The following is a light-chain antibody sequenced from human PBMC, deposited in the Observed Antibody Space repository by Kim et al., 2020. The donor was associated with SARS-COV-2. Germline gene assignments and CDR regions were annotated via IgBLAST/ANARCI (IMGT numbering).Light chain of an antibody. CDR2: DAS. CDR1: QGISNF. V-gene: IGKV1-27*01. J-gene: IGKJ1*01. Sequence: ASVGDRVTITCRSSQGISNFLAWYQQKPGKVPQLLIYDASVLQSGVPSRFSGSGSGTDFTLTISGLQPEDIASYYCQRYNSAPWTFGQGTKVDIK. CDR3: QRYNSAPWT.